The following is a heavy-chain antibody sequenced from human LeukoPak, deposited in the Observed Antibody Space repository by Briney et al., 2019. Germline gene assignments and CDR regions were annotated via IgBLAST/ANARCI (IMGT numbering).Heavy chain of an antibody. CDR1: GFTFSNYA. D-gene: IGHD3-9*01. V-gene: IGHV3-23*01. CDR3: AKWGYYDVLTGYYVSDY. Sequence: PGGSLRLSCAASGFTFSNYAMSWVRQAPGKGLEWVSAITGGGSGIYYADSMKSRFTISRDNSKNTLYLQIDSLRAEDTAVYYCAKWGYYDVLTGYYVSDYWGQGTLVTVSS. CDR2: ITGGGSGI. J-gene: IGHJ4*02.